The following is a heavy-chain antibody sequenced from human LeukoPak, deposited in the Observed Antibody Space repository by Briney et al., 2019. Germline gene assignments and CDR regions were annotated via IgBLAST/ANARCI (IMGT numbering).Heavy chain of an antibody. CDR3: ARGPLPIYCSSTSCYPSSEAYFDY. Sequence: ASVKVSCKASGYTFTSYGISWVRQAPGQGLEWMGWISAYNGNTNYAQKLQGRVTMTTDTSTSTAYMELRSLRSDDTAVYYGARGPLPIYCSSTSCYPSSEAYFDYWGQGTLDTVST. CDR2: ISAYNGNT. D-gene: IGHD2-2*01. J-gene: IGHJ4*02. V-gene: IGHV1-18*01. CDR1: GYTFTSYG.